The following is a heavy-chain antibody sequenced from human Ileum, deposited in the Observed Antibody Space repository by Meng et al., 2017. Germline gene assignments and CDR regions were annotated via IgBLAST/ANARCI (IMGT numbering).Heavy chain of an antibody. CDR2: IHYSGSR. CDR1: GGSVSSASYY. V-gene: IGHV4-61*01. J-gene: IGHJ4*02. Sequence: HVALQESGPGPGRPSGTLSLTCNVSGGSVSSASYYWSWIRQPPGKGLEWIGLIHYSGSRNYNPSLKSRVTMSVDTTKNQVSLRLTSVTAADTAVYYCARFYGSGTFEVHDYWGQGTLVTVSS. D-gene: IGHD3-10*01. CDR3: ARFYGSGTFEVHDY.